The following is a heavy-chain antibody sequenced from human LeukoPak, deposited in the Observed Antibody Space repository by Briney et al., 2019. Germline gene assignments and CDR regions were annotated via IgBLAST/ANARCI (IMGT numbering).Heavy chain of an antibody. Sequence: GGSLRLSCAASGLTLSRYSMNWVRQAPGKGLEWVSAISGSGGSTYYADSVKGRFTISRDNSKNTLYLQMNSLRAEDTAVYYCAISRPYYDFWSGYYNEDYYYYMDVWGKGTTVTVSS. CDR2: ISGSGGST. CDR3: AISRPYYDFWSGYYNEDYYYYMDV. D-gene: IGHD3-3*01. J-gene: IGHJ6*03. CDR1: GLTLSRYS. V-gene: IGHV3-23*01.